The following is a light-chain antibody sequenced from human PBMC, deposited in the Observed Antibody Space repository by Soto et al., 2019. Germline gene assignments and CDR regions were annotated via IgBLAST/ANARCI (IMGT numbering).Light chain of an antibody. V-gene: IGKV1-39*01. Sequence: DIQMTQSPSSLSASVGDRVTITCRASQSISSYFNWYQQKPGQVPKLLIYAASSLQSGVPSRFSGRGSGTDFTLTISNLQPEDVATYYCQQNHSTFTFGGGTKVEI. CDR3: QQNHSTFT. CDR2: AAS. CDR1: QSISSY. J-gene: IGKJ4*01.